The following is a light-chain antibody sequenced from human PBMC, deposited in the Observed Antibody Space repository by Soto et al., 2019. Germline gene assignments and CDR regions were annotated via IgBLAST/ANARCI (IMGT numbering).Light chain of an antibody. CDR1: RSDIGAYKY. CDR3: NSHSGAATVV. V-gene: IGLV2-14*01. J-gene: IGLJ2*01. CDR2: EVS. Sequence: QSVLTQPASVSGSPGQSITISCPGTRSDIGAYKYVSWYQQHPGKVPKLMIYEVSNRPSGVSNRFSGSKSGNTASLTISGLHAEDEAYYYCNSHSGAATVVFGGGTKLTVL.